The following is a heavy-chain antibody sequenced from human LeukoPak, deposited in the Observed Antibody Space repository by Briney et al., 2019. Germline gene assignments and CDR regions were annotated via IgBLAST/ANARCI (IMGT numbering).Heavy chain of an antibody. J-gene: IGHJ3*02. CDR3: ARGFVYCGGDCYQSERAFDI. D-gene: IGHD2-21*01. Sequence: ASVKVSCKASGYTFTGYYMHWVRQAPGQGLEWMGWINPNSGGTNYAQKFQGRVTMTRDTSISTAYMELSRLGSDDTDVYYCARGFVYCGGDCYQSERAFDIWGQGTMVSVSS. V-gene: IGHV1-2*02. CDR1: GYTFTGYY. CDR2: INPNSGGT.